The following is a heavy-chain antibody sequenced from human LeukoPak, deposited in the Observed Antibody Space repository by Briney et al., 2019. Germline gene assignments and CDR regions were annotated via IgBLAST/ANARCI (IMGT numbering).Heavy chain of an antibody. CDR1: GXTFSSYW. CDR3: ARYGDYGGGTLGS. CDR2: INSDGSST. V-gene: IGHV3-74*01. J-gene: IGHJ5*02. D-gene: IGHD4-17*01. Sequence: PGGSLRLSWAASGXTFSSYWMHWVRHAPGKGLVWVSRINSDGSSTIYADSVKGRFTISRDNAKNTLYLQMNSLRAEDTAVYYCARYGDYGGGTLGSWGQGTPVTVSS.